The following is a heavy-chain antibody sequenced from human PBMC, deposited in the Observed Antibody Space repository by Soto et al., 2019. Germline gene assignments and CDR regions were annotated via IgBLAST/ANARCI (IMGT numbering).Heavy chain of an antibody. CDR2: LDTESDET. CDR3: AKDSSGSYAFDH. Sequence: QVHLVQSGAEVKKPGASVKVSCKVSGYSLTELAIHWVRQAPGKGLEWMGGLDTESDETVYAQKFQGRVTMTEDTSTGTAYLELSSLRSDDTAVYYCAKDSSGSYAFDHWGQGTLVTVSS. D-gene: IGHD1-26*01. J-gene: IGHJ4*02. V-gene: IGHV1-24*01. CDR1: GYSLTELA.